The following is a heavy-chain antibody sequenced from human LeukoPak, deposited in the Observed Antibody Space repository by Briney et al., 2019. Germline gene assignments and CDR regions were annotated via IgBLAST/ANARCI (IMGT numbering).Heavy chain of an antibody. CDR2: IIPIFGTA. Sequence: SVKVSCKASGGTFSSYATSWVRQAPGQGLEWMGGIIPIFGTANYAQKFQGRVTITADESTSTAYMELSSLRSEDTAVYYCARGGTTIFGDYYYYYGMDVWGQGTTVTVSS. CDR1: GGTFSSYA. CDR3: ARGGTTIFGDYYYYYGMDV. J-gene: IGHJ6*02. D-gene: IGHD3-3*01. V-gene: IGHV1-69*13.